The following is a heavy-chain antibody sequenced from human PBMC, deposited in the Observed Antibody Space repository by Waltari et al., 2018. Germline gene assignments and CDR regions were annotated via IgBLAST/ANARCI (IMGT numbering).Heavy chain of an antibody. CDR3: ARDQGDYGGNSDAFDI. CDR2: IYYSGST. Sequence: QVQLQESGPGLVKPSQTLSLTCTVSGGSISSGDYYWSWLRQPPGKGLEWIGYIYYSGSTYYNPSLKSRVTISVDTSKNQFSLKLSSVTAADTAVYYCARDQGDYGGNSDAFDIWGQGTMVTVSS. V-gene: IGHV4-30-4*08. D-gene: IGHD2-21*02. CDR1: GGSISSGDYY. J-gene: IGHJ3*02.